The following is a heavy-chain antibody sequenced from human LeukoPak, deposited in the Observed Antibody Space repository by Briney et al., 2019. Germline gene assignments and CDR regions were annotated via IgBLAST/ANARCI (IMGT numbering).Heavy chain of an antibody. D-gene: IGHD3-3*02. CDR2: IYYSGST. V-gene: IGHV4-59*01. CDR1: GGSISSYY. Sequence: SETLSLTCTVSGGSISSYYWSWIRQPPGKGLEWIGYIYYSGSTNYNPSLKSRVTISVDTSKNQFSLELSSVTAADTAVYYCARVSTPVGSFDYWGQGTLVTVSS. CDR3: ARVSTPVGSFDY. J-gene: IGHJ4*02.